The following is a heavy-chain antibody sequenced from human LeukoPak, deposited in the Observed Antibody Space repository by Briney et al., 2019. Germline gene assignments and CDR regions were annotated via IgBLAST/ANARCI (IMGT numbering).Heavy chain of an antibody. V-gene: IGHV4-4*02. CDR2: VYQSGST. J-gene: IGHJ4*02. Sequence: SETLSLTCAVSGGSIGSSNWWSWVRQPPGKGLEWIGEVYQSGSTNYNPSLKNRVTISVDKSKNQFSLNLSSVTAADTAVYYCARWGSGYFDYWGRGTQVTVSS. CDR1: GGSIGSSNW. CDR3: ARWGSGYFDY. D-gene: IGHD6-19*01.